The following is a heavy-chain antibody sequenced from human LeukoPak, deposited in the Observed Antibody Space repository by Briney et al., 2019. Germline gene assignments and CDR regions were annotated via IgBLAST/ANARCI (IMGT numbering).Heavy chain of an antibody. CDR1: GFTFSGSC. CDR3: ARDWEQNRYAVLDY. CDR2: INQDGSEK. D-gene: IGHD1/OR15-1a*01. J-gene: IGHJ4*02. Sequence: GGSLRLSCTASGFTFSGSCMSWVRQAPGKGLEWVANINQDGSEKYYVDSVKGRFTISRDNAKNSLYLQMNSLRAEDTAVYYCARDWEQNRYAVLDYWGQGTLVTVSS. V-gene: IGHV3-7*01.